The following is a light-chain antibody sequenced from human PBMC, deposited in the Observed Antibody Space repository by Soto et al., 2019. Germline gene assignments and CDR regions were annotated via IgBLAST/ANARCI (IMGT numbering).Light chain of an antibody. CDR2: GTS. Sequence: EIVLTQSPGTLSLSPGERATLFGRASQSAANNYIAWYQQKPGQAPSLLIYGTSKRATGIPDRFNGSRSGTDFTLHITSVAPEDFAVYYCHQFVNSPYTFGQGTKLEI. CDR1: QSAANNY. CDR3: HQFVNSPYT. J-gene: IGKJ2*01. V-gene: IGKV3-20*01.